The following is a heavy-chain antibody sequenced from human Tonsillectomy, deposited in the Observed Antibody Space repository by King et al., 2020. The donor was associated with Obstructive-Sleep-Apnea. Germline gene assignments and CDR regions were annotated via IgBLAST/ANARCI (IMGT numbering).Heavy chain of an antibody. V-gene: IGHV4-34*01. Sequence: VQLQQWGAGLLKPSETLSLTCAVFGGSFSDYYWSWIRQPPGKGLEWIGEINHSGSTNYNPSLKSRVTISVDNSKNQFSLKLNPVTAADTAVYYCARGSGATAVNWFDPWGQATLVTVSS. CDR1: GGSFSDYY. J-gene: IGHJ5*02. D-gene: IGHD6-13*01. CDR3: ARGSGATAVNWFDP. CDR2: INHSGST.